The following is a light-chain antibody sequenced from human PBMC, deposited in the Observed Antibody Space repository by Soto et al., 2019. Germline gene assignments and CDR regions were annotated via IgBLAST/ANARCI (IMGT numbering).Light chain of an antibody. CDR2: DVS. V-gene: IGLV2-11*01. J-gene: IGLJ1*01. CDR3: CSYAGSSPSYV. Sequence: QSALTQPRSVSGSPGQSVTISCTGTSSDVGAYNYVSWYQQHPGKAPKLMTYDVSKRPSGVPDRFSGSKSGNTASLTISGLQAEDEADYYCCSYAGSSPSYVFGTGTKLTVL. CDR1: SSDVGAYNY.